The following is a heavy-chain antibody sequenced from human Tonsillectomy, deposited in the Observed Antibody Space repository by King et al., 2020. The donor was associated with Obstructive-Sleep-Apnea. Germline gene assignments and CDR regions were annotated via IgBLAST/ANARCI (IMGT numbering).Heavy chain of an antibody. CDR1: GFTFGDYS. D-gene: IGHD3-3*01. J-gene: IGHJ4*02. CDR3: TRDNSGNYERIDY. V-gene: IGHV3-49*03. Sequence: DVQLVESGGGLVQPGRSLRLSCIASGFTFGDYSMSWFRQTPGKGLEWVGFIRSKAYGGTTEYATSVKGRFTISRDDSKSIAYLQVNSLKTEDTAVYYCTRDNSGNYERIDYWGQGTLVTVSS. CDR2: IRSKAYGGTT.